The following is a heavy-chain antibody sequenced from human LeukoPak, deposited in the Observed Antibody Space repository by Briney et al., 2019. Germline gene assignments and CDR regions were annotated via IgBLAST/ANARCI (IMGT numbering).Heavy chain of an antibody. Sequence: PGGSLRLSCVASGFSFSDHYMEWVRQAPGKGLEWVGRIRNKANGNTMEYAASVKGRFIISRDDSSNSVYLHMNSLQIEDTAVYYCARGKSQVRSAYYDFWSGSPLMDYFDYWGQGTLVTVSS. CDR1: GFSFSDHY. CDR3: ARGKSQVRSAYYDFWSGSPLMDYFDY. D-gene: IGHD3-3*01. CDR2: IRNKANGNTM. J-gene: IGHJ4*02. V-gene: IGHV3-72*01.